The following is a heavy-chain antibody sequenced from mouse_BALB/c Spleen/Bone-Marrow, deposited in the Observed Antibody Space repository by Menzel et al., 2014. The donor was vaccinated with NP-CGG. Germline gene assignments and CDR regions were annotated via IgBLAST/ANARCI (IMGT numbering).Heavy chain of an antibody. CDR3: ARHAYYDQTEVSFIY. D-gene: IGHD2-4*01. CDR1: GFTFSNYG. J-gene: IGHJ3*01. CDR2: ISGGGSYT. V-gene: IGHV5-9-2*01. Sequence: EVQLVESGGGLVKSGGSLKLSCAASGFTFSNYGMSWVRQTPEKRLEWVATISGGGSYTFYSDSVKGRFTISRDNAKNSLCLQLSSLRSEDTAVYYCARHAYYDQTEVSFIYWGQGTLVTVSA.